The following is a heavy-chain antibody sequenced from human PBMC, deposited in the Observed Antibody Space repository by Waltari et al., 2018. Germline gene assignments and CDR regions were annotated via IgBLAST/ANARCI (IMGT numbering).Heavy chain of an antibody. V-gene: IGHV4-4*02. CDR2: IYHSGRT. CDR3: ARDLGVGPPRIDAFDI. Sequence: QVQLQESGPGLVKPSGTLSLTCAVSGGSISSSNWWSWVRQPPGKGLEGIGEIYHSGRTNYNPSLKSRVTISVDKSKNQFSLKLSSVTATDTAVYYCARDLGVGPPRIDAFDIWGQGTMVTVSS. CDR1: GGSISSSNW. D-gene: IGHD3-3*01. J-gene: IGHJ3*02.